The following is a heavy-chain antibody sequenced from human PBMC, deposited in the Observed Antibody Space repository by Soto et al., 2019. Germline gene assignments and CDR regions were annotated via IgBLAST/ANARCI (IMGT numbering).Heavy chain of an antibody. D-gene: IGHD4-4*01. CDR2: ISYDGSNK. CDR3: ARALLPTTVSTPFDY. Sequence: PGGSLRLSCAASGFTFSSYAMHWVRQAPGKGLEWVAVISYDGSNKYYADSVKGRLTISRDNSKNTLYLQMNSLRAEDTAVYYCARALLPTTVSTPFDYWGQGTLVTVSS. J-gene: IGHJ4*02. V-gene: IGHV3-30-3*01. CDR1: GFTFSSYA.